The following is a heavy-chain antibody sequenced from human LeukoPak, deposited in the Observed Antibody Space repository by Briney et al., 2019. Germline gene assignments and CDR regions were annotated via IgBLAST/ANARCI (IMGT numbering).Heavy chain of an antibody. D-gene: IGHD6-13*01. V-gene: IGHV4-34*01. CDR1: GGSFSGYY. CDR3: ARGPLKARCGLLGSSCLVQH. CDR2: INHSGST. Sequence: PSETLSLTCAVYGGSFSGYYWSWIRQPPGKGLEWIGEINHSGSTHYNPSLKSRVTISVDTSKNQFSLKLSSVTAADTAVYYCARGPLKARCGLLGSSCLVQHWGQGTLVTVSS. J-gene: IGHJ1*01.